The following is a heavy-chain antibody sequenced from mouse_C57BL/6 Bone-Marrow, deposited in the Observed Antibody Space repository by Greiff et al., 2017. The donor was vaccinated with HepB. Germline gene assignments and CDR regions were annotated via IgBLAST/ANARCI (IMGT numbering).Heavy chain of an antibody. J-gene: IGHJ2*01. CDR3: ARPGTSDY. D-gene: IGHD4-1*01. CDR1: GYTFTSYW. V-gene: IGHV1-9*01. Sequence: VQLQQPGAELVMPGASVKLSCKASGYTFTSYWMHWVKQRPGQGLEWIGEILPGSGSTNYNEKFKGKATFTADTSSNTAYMQLSSLTTEDSAIYYGARPGTSDYWGQGTTLTVSS. CDR2: ILPGSGST.